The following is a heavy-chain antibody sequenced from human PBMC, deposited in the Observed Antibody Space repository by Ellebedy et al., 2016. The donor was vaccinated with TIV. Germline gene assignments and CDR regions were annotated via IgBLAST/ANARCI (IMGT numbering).Heavy chain of an antibody. CDR3: TRTVQLAFYMNV. CDR1: GSSLIDYH. Sequence: SETLSLTCSVSGSSLIDYHWSWIRQSPRTGLEWIGNVYHTGTTINNPSLQSRVTISVDTSKNQFSLKLTSVTAADTAVYYCTRTVQLAFYMNVWGRGTSVTV. D-gene: IGHD5-24*01. J-gene: IGHJ6*03. CDR2: VYHTGTT. V-gene: IGHV4-59*08.